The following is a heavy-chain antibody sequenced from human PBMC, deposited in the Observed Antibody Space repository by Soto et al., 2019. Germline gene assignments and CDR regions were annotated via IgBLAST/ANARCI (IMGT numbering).Heavy chain of an antibody. CDR1: GFTFSSYA. V-gene: IGHV3-30-3*01. CDR3: ARDTVPTPSAHYYYGMDV. J-gene: IGHJ6*02. D-gene: IGHD2-2*01. Sequence: GGSLRLSCAASGFTFSSYAMHWVRQAPGKGLEWVAVISYDGSNKYYADSVKGRFTISRDNSKNTLYLQMNSLRAEDTAVYYCARDTVPTPSAHYYYGMDVWGQGTTVTVSS. CDR2: ISYDGSNK.